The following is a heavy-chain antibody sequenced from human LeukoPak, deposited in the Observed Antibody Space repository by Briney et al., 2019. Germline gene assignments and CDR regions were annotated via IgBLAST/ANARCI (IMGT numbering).Heavy chain of an antibody. D-gene: IGHD2/OR15-2a*01. CDR2: IKSNADGGTP. CDR1: GFSFMNAW. CDR3: TTFYHEYSPY. J-gene: IGHJ4*02. Sequence: GGSLRLSCAASGFSFMNAWMIWVRQAPGKGLEWVGRIKSNADGGTPDYAAPAGGRFTISRDDSKNTLYLQMNSLKTEDTAVYYCTTFYHEYSPYWGRGTLVTVSS. V-gene: IGHV3-15*01.